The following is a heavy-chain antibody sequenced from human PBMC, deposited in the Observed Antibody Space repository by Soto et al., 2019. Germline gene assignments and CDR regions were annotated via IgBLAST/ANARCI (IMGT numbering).Heavy chain of an antibody. J-gene: IGHJ5*02. CDR3: AKDLVRSSFLATNNNWFDP. CDR1: GFTFSSYA. Sequence: GGSLRLSCAASGFTFSSYAMSWVRQAPGKGLEWVSAISGSGGSTYYADSVKGRFTISRDNSKNTLYLQMNSLRAEDTAVYYCAKDLVRSSFLATNNNWFDPWGQGTLVTVSS. CDR2: ISGSGGST. V-gene: IGHV3-23*01. D-gene: IGHD6-6*01.